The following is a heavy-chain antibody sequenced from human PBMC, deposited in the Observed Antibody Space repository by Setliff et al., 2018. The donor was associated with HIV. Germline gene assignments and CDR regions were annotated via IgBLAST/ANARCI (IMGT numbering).Heavy chain of an antibody. J-gene: IGHJ6*03. CDR3: ATIPCPSYYYYYYMDV. D-gene: IGHD2-2*02. Sequence: ASVKVSCKVSGYSLIDLSIHWVRRTLGEGFEWMGGFDAEDGEAIYADKFLGRLTVTEDTSTDSAYMDLSNLGSDDSAVYYCATIPCPSYYYYYYMDVWGKGTTVTVSS. CDR1: GYSLIDLS. V-gene: IGHV1-24*01. CDR2: FDAEDGEA.